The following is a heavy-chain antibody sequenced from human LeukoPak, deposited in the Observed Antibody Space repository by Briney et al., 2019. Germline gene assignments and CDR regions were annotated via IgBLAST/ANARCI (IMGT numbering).Heavy chain of an antibody. V-gene: IGHV3-23*01. CDR3: AKKDGHYYDTSGYRGSSFDY. Sequence: GGSLRLSCAASGFTFDSYATSWVRQAPGKGLEWVSAISISGGSTDYADSVKGRFTISRDNSKNTLYLQMNSLRAEDTALYYCAKKDGHYYDTSGYRGSSFDYLGQRTLVTVSS. J-gene: IGHJ4*02. CDR2: ISISGGST. D-gene: IGHD3-22*01. CDR1: GFTFDSYA.